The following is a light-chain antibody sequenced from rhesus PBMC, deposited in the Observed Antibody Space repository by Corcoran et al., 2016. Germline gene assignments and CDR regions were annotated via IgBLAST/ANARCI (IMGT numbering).Light chain of an antibody. CDR3: QQYDALPWT. J-gene: IGKJ1*01. Sequence: DIQMTQSPSSLSASVGDKVTITCHASQDISNWLAWYQQKPGKAPKPLIYYASSLQSGVPSRFSGRGSGTDYILPISGLQPEDFATFYCQQYDALPWTFSQGTRVEIK. V-gene: IGKV1-19*01. CDR2: YAS. CDR1: QDISNW.